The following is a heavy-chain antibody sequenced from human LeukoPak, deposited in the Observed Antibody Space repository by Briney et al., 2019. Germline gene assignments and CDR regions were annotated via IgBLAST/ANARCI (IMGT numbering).Heavy chain of an antibody. CDR3: ARGYCTNGVCYTREDSDAFDI. D-gene: IGHD2-8*01. V-gene: IGHV1-69*05. CDR2: VIPIFGIA. J-gene: IGHJ3*02. CDR1: GGTFSSYA. Sequence: SVKVSCKASGGTFSSYAISWGRQAPGQGLEWMGGVIPIFGIANYAQKFQGRVTITTDESTSTAYIEQSSLRSQDTAVYYCARGYCTNGVCYTREDSDAFDIWGQGTMVTVSS.